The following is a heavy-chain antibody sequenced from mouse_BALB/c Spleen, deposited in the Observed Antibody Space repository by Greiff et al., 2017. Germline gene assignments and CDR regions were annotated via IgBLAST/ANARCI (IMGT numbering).Heavy chain of an antibody. CDR1: GYTFTDYN. CDR2: IYPYNGGT. V-gene: IGHV1S29*02. D-gene: IGHD2-4*01. CDR3: ARTGLRREVWFAY. J-gene: IGHJ3*01. Sequence: EVQLQESGPELVKPGASVKISCKASGYTFTDYNMHWVKQSHGKSLEWIGYIYPYNGGTGYNQKFKSKATLTVDNSSSTAYMELRSLTSEDSAVYYCARTGLRREVWFAYWGQGTLVTVAA.